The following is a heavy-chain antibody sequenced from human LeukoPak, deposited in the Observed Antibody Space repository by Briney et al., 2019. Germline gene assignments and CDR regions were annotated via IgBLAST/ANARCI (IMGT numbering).Heavy chain of an antibody. CDR1: GGTFSSYA. V-gene: IGHV1-69*05. CDR3: AREERAAAGTWLFDP. Sequence: GSSVKVPCKASGGTFSSYAISWVRQAPGQGLEWMGGIIPIFGTANYAQKFQGRVTITTDESTSTAYMELSSLRSEDTAVYYCAREERAAAGTWLFDPWGQGTLVTVSS. D-gene: IGHD6-13*01. J-gene: IGHJ5*02. CDR2: IIPIFGTA.